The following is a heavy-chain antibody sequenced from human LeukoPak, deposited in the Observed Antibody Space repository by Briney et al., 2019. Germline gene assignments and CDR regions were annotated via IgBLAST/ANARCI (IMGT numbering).Heavy chain of an antibody. CDR3: ARERGERVVPAAFFDP. J-gene: IGHJ5*02. CDR2: ISSSSSYI. V-gene: IGHV3-21*01. Sequence: GGSLRLSCAASGFTFSSYSMNWVRQAPGKGLEWVSSISSSSSYIYHADSVKGRFTISRDNAKNSLYLQMNSLRAEDTAVYYCARERGERVVPAAFFDPWGQGTLVAVSS. D-gene: IGHD2-2*01. CDR1: GFTFSSYS.